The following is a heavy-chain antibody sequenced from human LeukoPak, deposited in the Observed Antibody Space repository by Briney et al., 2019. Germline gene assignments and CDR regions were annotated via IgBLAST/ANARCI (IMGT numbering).Heavy chain of an antibody. CDR1: GYTFTGYY. J-gene: IGHJ4*02. Sequence: GASVKVSCKASGYTFTGYYMHWVRQAPGQGLEWMGWINPNSGGTNYAQKFQGRVTMTRDTSISTAYMDLSRLRSDDTAVYYCARGGGGYSYGSDYWGQGTLVTVSS. CDR3: ARGGGGYSYGSDY. D-gene: IGHD5-18*01. CDR2: INPNSGGT. V-gene: IGHV1-2*02.